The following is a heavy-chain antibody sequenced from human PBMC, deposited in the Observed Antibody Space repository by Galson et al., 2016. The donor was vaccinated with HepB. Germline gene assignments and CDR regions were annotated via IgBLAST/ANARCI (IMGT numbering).Heavy chain of an antibody. J-gene: IGHJ6*02. D-gene: IGHD1-26*01. CDR2: INWNSHNI. CDR1: GFNFDDYA. CDR3: ARGGEGSYYNYAMDV. Sequence: SLRLSCAVSGFNFDDYAMHWVRQAPGKGLEWVSGINWNSHNIGYAASVKGRFTTSRDHAKKSLYLQMNNLTIEDTALYYCARGGEGSYYNYAMDVWGQGTTVIVSS. V-gene: IGHV3-9*01.